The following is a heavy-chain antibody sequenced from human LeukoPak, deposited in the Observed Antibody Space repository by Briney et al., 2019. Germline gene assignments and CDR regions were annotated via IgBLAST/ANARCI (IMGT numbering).Heavy chain of an antibody. J-gene: IGHJ4*02. V-gene: IGHV3-74*01. CDR1: GFSFSSSW. D-gene: IGHD3-3*01. CDR2: INDDETST. CDR3: AKEGKGGGFLEWLFATPHFDY. Sequence: SGGSLRLSCAASGFSFSSSWMHWVRQAPGKGLVWVSRINDDETSTGYADSVKGRFTISRDNSKNTLYLQMNSLRAEDTAVYYCAKEGKGGGFLEWLFATPHFDYWGQGTLVTVSS.